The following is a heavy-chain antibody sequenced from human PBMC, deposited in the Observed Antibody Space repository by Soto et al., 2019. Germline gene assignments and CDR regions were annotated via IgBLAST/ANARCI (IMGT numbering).Heavy chain of an antibody. V-gene: IGHV3-23*01. CDR2: ISGSGGST. CDR1: GFTFSSYA. J-gene: IGHJ4*02. Sequence: EVQLLESGGGLVQPGGSPRLSCAASGFTFSSYAMSWVRQAPGKGLEWVSAISGSGGSTYYADSVKGRFIISRDNSKNTLYLQMNSLRAEDTAVYYCAKDSPVTTGHFDYWGQGTLVTVSS. D-gene: IGHD4-17*01. CDR3: AKDSPVTTGHFDY.